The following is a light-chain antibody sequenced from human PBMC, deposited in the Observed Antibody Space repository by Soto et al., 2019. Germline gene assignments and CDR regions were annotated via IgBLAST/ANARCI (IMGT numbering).Light chain of an antibody. J-gene: IGLJ2*01. CDR2: EVN. CDR1: TSDVGGYNY. CDR3: SAYAGSKNFIL. Sequence: QSALTQPPSASGSPGQSVTISCTGTTSDVGGYNYVSWYQLHPGKVPKLIISEVNKRPSGVPDRFSGSKSGSTASLTVSGLQAEDEADYFCSAYAGSKNFILFGGGTKRTVL. V-gene: IGLV2-8*01.